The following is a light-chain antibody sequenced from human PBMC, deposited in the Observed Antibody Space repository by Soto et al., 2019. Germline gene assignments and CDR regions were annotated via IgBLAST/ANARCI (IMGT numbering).Light chain of an antibody. J-gene: IGKJ2*01. CDR2: GAS. Sequence: EIVMTQSPATLSVSPGERATLSCRASQSVSSNLAGYQQKPGQDPRLLIYGASTRATAIPARFSGSGSGTEFTLTISSMQSEDFAVYYCQQYNNWPPYTFGQGTKLEIK. CDR1: QSVSSN. V-gene: IGKV3-15*01. CDR3: QQYNNWPPYT.